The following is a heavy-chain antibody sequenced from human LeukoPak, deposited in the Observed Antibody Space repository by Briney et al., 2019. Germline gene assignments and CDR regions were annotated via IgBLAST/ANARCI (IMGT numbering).Heavy chain of an antibody. CDR2: ISGSGCST. J-gene: IGHJ2*01. D-gene: IGHD3-10*02. Sequence: GGSLRLSCVASGFTFSSYAMSWVRQAPGKGLEWVSAISGSGCSTYYADSVKGRFTISRDNSKNTLYLQMNSLRAEDTAVYYCARAVDVPPDRGYFDLWGRGTLVTVSS. CDR1: GFTFSSYA. V-gene: IGHV3-23*01. CDR3: ARAVDVPPDRGYFDL.